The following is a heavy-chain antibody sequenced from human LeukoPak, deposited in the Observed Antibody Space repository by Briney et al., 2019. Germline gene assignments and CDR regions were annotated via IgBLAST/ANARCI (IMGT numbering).Heavy chain of an antibody. CDR1: GFSFNDYY. Sequence: PGGSLRLSCAASGFSFNDYYMSWIRQAPGKGPEWVSYISSSGGTIYYADSVKGRFTISRDNAKNSLYLQMNSLRAEDTAVYYCARDLPWDVLGPGYYFDYWGQGTLVTVSS. CDR2: ISSSGGTI. J-gene: IGHJ4*02. V-gene: IGHV3-11*01. D-gene: IGHD1-1*01. CDR3: ARDLPWDVLGPGYYFDY.